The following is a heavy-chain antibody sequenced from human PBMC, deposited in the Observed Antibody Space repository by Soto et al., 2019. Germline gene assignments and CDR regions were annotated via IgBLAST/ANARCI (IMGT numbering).Heavy chain of an antibody. D-gene: IGHD6-6*01. CDR1: GFTFSSYS. V-gene: IGHV3-21*01. J-gene: IGHJ4*02. CDR3: ARDLYSSSARYFDY. Sequence: EVQLVESGGGLVKPGGSLRLSCAASGFTFSSYSMNWVRQAPGKGLEWVSSISSSSSYIYYADSVKGRFTISRDNAKNSLYLQMNSLRAEDTAVYSCARDLYSSSARYFDYCGQGTLVTVSS. CDR2: ISSSSSYI.